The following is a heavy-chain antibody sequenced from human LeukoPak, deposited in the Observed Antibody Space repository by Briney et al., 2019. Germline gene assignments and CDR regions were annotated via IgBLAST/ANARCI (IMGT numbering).Heavy chain of an antibody. CDR3: AKEDIVVVPAAFDY. CDR2: IWYDGSNK. V-gene: IGHV3-33*06. CDR1: GFTFSSYG. Sequence: QPGRSLRLSCAASGFTFSSYGMHWVRQAPGKGLEWVAVIWYDGSNKYYADSVKGRFTISRDNSKNTLYLQMNSLRAEDTAVYYCAKEDIVVVPAAFDYWGQGTLVTVSS. D-gene: IGHD2-2*01. J-gene: IGHJ4*02.